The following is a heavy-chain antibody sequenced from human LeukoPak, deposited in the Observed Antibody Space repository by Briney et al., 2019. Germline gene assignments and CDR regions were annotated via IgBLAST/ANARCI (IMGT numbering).Heavy chain of an antibody. CDR2: INWNGGST. CDR1: GFTFDDCG. CDR3: AKDSLRERIVGSTTRGVNDY. J-gene: IGHJ4*02. V-gene: IGHV3-20*04. Sequence: GGSLRLSCAAPGFTFDDCGMSWVRQAPGKGLEWVSGINWNGGSTGYADSVKGRFTISRDNAKNSLYLQMNSLRAEDTALYYCAKDSLRERIVGSTTRGVNDYWGQGTLVTVSS. D-gene: IGHD1-26*01.